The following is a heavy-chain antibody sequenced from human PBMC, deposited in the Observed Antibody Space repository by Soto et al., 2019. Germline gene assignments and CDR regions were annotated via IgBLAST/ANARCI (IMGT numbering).Heavy chain of an antibody. V-gene: IGHV1-2*02. CDR1: GYTFTGYY. CDR2: INPNSGGT. CDR3: ARAGRIVGAEDAFDI. J-gene: IGHJ3*02. Sequence: QVQLVQSGAEVKKPGASVKVSCKASGYTFTGYYMHWVRQAPGQGLEWMGWINPNSGGTNYAQKFQGRVTMTRDTSISTAYMELSRLGSDDTAVYYCARAGRIVGAEDAFDIWGQGTMVTVSS. D-gene: IGHD1-26*01.